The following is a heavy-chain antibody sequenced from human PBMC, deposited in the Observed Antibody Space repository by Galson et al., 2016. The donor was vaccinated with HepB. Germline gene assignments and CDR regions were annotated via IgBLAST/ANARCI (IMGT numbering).Heavy chain of an antibody. Sequence: SLRLSCAASGFTFSNYAINWVRQAPGKGLEWVSRLNPDGSTTTYADSVKGRFTISRDNARNTLYLQMNSLRVEDTAVYYCAVSAVGHWGLGTLVTVSS. V-gene: IGHV3-74*01. CDR1: GFTFSNYA. CDR2: LNPDGSTT. D-gene: IGHD6-19*01. CDR3: AVSAVGH. J-gene: IGHJ4*02.